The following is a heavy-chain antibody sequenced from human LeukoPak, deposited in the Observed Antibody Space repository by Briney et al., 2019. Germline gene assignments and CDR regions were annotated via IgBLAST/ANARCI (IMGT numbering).Heavy chain of an antibody. Sequence: SEALSLTCTVSGDSISSSLHYWGWIRQPPGKGLEWIGSIYHTGNTYYNPSLKSRVTISVDTSKNQFSLKLNSVTAADTAVYYCARHAYYYDSSANNNCFDNWGREPWSPPPQ. J-gene: IGHJ4*02. D-gene: IGHD3-22*01. CDR2: IYHTGNT. CDR3: ARHAYYYDSSANNNCFDN. V-gene: IGHV4-39*01. CDR1: GDSISSSLHY.